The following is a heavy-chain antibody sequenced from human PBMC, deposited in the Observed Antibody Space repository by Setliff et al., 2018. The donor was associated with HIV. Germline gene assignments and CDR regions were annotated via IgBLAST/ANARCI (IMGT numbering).Heavy chain of an antibody. CDR1: GYTFTGYY. CDR3: ARSRAAGFDY. D-gene: IGHD6-13*01. Sequence: SCKASGYTFTGYYMHWVRQAPGKGLEWVAVMSYDGNNKYYADSVKGRFTISRDNAKNSLYLQMNSLRAEDTAVYYCARSRAAGFDYWGQGTLVTVSS. CDR2: MSYDGNNK. V-gene: IGHV3-30*07. J-gene: IGHJ4*02.